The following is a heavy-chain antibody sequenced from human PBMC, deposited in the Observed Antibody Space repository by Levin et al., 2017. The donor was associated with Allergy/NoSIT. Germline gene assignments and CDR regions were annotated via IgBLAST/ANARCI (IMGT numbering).Heavy chain of an antibody. V-gene: IGHV3-23*01. CDR1: GFTFSSYA. Sequence: SGGSLRLSCAASGFTFSSYAMSWVRQAPGKGLEWVSAISGSGGSTYYADSVKGRFTISRDNSKNTLYLQMNSLRAEDTAVYYCAKDIRSQYGSGSYFVYWGQGTLVTVSS. CDR2: ISGSGGST. CDR3: AKDIRSQYGSGSYFVY. D-gene: IGHD3-10*01. J-gene: IGHJ4*02.